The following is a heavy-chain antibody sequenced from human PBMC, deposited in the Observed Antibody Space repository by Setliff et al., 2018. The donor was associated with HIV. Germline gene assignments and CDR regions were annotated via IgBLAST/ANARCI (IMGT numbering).Heavy chain of an antibody. CDR1: GGSMSTHY. V-gene: IGHV4-59*11. D-gene: IGHD1-26*01. Sequence: SETLSLTCTVSGGSMSTHYWSWIRQTPGKGLEWIGHIYTTGSTHYNPSLRSRVTMSIDTSKSHFSLRLKSVTAADTALYYCASGSPFDGFDMWGQGTMVTVSS. CDR3: ASGSPFDGFDM. CDR2: IYTTGST. J-gene: IGHJ3*02.